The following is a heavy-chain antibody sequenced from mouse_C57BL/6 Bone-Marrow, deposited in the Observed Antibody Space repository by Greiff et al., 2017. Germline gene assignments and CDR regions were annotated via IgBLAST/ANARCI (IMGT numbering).Heavy chain of an antibody. Sequence: ESGPGIFQPSQTLSLTWSFSGFSLSTFGMGVGWIRQPSGKGLEWLAHIWWDDDTYYNPALKSRLTISKDTSKNQVFLKIANVDTADTATYYCARIGYYVSTYWYFDVWGTGTTVTVSS. CDR3: ARIGYYVSTYWYFDV. CDR1: GFSLSTFGMG. D-gene: IGHD1-1*01. V-gene: IGHV8-8*01. J-gene: IGHJ1*03. CDR2: IWWDDDT.